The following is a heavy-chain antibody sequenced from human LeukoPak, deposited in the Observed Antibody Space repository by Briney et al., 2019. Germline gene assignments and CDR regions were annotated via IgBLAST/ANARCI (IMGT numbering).Heavy chain of an antibody. D-gene: IGHD1-7*01. Sequence: GRSLRLSCAASGFTFSSYAMHWVRQAPGKGLEWVAVISYDGSKKYYADSVKGRFTISRDNSKNTLYLQMNSLRAEDTAVYYCARDKLTGTTGARLDYWGQGTLVTVSS. CDR2: ISYDGSKK. CDR1: GFTFSSYA. CDR3: ARDKLTGTTGARLDY. V-gene: IGHV3-30-3*01. J-gene: IGHJ4*02.